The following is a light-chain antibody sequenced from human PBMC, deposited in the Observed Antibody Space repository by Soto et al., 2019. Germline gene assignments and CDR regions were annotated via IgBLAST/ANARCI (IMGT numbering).Light chain of an antibody. Sequence: QSALTQPPSVSGSPGQSVTISCSGTIDDVTAYYRVSWYQQTPGTAPKLMIYDVSNRPSGVPDRFSGSRSGNTASLTISGLQAEDECDYYCSVYTSTITYVFGTGTKLTVL. CDR3: SVYTSTITYV. V-gene: IGLV2-18*01. J-gene: IGLJ1*01. CDR2: DVS. CDR1: IDDVTAYYR.